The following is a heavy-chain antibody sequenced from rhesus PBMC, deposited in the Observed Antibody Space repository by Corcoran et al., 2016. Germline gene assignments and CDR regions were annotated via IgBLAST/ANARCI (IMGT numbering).Heavy chain of an antibody. V-gene: IGHV4-169*01. CDR3: ASFLDWLDY. CDR2: IYGSGSST. CDR1: GGSLSRSS. Sequence: QLQLQESGPGLVKPSETLSVTCAVSGGSLSRSSWSWIRQAPGKGLEWIGYIYGSGSSTNYNPSLKSRVTLSVDTAKNQLSLKLSSVTTADTAVYYCASFLDWLDYWGQGVLVTVSS. D-gene: IGHD3-3*01. J-gene: IGHJ4*01.